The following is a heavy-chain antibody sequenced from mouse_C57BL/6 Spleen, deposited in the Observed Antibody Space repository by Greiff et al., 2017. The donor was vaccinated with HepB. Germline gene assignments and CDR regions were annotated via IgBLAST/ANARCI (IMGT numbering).Heavy chain of an antibody. J-gene: IGHJ1*03. CDR1: GFSLTSYG. V-gene: IGHV2-2*01. D-gene: IGHD2-2*01. CDR3: ARNSVMVTHWYFDV. CDR2: IWSGGST. Sequence: QVQLKQSGPGLVQPSQSLSITCTVSGFSLTSYGVHWVRQSPGKGLEWLGVIWSGGSTDYNAAFISRLSISKDNSKSQVFFKMNSLQADDTAIYYCARNSVMVTHWYFDVWGTGTTVTVSS.